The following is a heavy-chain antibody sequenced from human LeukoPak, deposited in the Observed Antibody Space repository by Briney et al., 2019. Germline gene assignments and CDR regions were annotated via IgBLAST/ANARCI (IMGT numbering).Heavy chain of an antibody. CDR1: GGSISSYY. J-gene: IGHJ6*02. Sequence: PSETLSLACTVSGGSISSYYWSWIRQPPGKGLEWIGYIYYSGSTNYNPSLKSRVTISVDTSKNQFSLKLSSVTAAHTAVYYCARVHHYYYGMDVWGQGTTVTVSS. CDR2: IYYSGST. V-gene: IGHV4-59*01. CDR3: ARVHHYYYGMDV.